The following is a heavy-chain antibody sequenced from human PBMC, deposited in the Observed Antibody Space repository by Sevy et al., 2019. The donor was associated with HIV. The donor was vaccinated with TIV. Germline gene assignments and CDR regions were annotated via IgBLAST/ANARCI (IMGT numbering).Heavy chain of an antibody. CDR3: ARGPSLYYDSSGYDAGMDV. V-gene: IGHV4-34*01. D-gene: IGHD3-22*01. J-gene: IGHJ6*02. CDR2: INHSGST. Sequence: SETLSLTCAVYGGSFSGYYWSWIRQPPGKGLEWIGEINHSGSTNYNPSLKSRVTISVDTSKNQFSLKLSSVTAAETAVYYCARGPSLYYDSSGYDAGMDVWGQGTTVTVSS. CDR1: GGSFSGYY.